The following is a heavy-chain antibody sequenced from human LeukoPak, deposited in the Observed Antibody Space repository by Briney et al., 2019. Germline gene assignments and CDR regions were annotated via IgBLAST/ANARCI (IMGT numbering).Heavy chain of an antibody. CDR2: INPSGGST. D-gene: IGHD2-21*01. CDR3: ARAWVRYCGGDCYGY. CDR1: GGTFSSYA. J-gene: IGHJ4*02. V-gene: IGHV1-46*01. Sequence: ASVKVSCKASGGTFSSYAISWVRQAPGQGLEWMGIINPSGGSTSYAQKFQGRVTITRDTSASTAYMELSSLRSEDTAVYYCARAWVRYCGGDCYGYWGQGTLVTVSS.